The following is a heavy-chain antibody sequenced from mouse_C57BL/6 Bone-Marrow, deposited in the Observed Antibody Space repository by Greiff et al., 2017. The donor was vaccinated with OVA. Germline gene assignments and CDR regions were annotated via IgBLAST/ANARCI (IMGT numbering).Heavy chain of an antibody. Sequence: EVHLVESEGGLVQPGSSMKLSCTASGFTFSDYYMAWVRPVPEKGLEWVANINYDGSSTYYLDSLKSRFIISRDNAKNILYLQMSSLKSEDTATYYCARGVLLTYYYAMDYWGQGTSVTVSS. CDR2: INYDGSST. CDR3: ARGVLLTYYYAMDY. J-gene: IGHJ4*01. V-gene: IGHV5-16*01. D-gene: IGHD1-1*01. CDR1: GFTFSDYY.